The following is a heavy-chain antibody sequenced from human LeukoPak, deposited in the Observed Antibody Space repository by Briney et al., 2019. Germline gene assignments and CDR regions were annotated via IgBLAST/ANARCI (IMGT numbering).Heavy chain of an antibody. CDR1: GFSFDDHA. Sequence: GGSLRLSCDASGFSFDDHAMNWVRQGPRKGLEWISVINWNGASTDYADSVKGRFTISRDNSKNTLYLQMNSLRAEDTAQYFCAKSLLTTATGTGRAFDIWGQRTMVTVSS. CDR3: AKSLLTTATGTGRAFDI. J-gene: IGHJ3*02. D-gene: IGHD1-1*01. CDR2: INWNGAST. V-gene: IGHV3-20*04.